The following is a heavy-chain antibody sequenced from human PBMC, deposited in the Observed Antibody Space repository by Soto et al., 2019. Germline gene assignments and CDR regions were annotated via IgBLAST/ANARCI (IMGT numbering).Heavy chain of an antibody. CDR2: IYHSGST. CDR1: GGSISSSNW. CDR3: ARGGYYYGSGSYSRIYYYYYMDV. J-gene: IGHJ6*03. Sequence: PSETLSLTCAVSGGSISSSNWWSWVRQPPGKGLEWIGEIYHSGSTNYNPYLKSRVTISVDKSKNQFSLKLSSVTAADTAVYYCARGGYYYGSGSYSRIYYYYYMDVWGKGTTVTVSS. V-gene: IGHV4-4*02. D-gene: IGHD3-10*01.